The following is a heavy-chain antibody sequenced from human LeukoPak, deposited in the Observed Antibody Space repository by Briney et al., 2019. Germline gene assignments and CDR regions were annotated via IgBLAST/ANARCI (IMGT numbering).Heavy chain of an antibody. D-gene: IGHD3-16*02. V-gene: IGHV3-30-3*01. CDR1: GFTFSSYP. CDR2: VSSDGSSQ. J-gene: IGHJ5*02. Sequence: GGSLRLSCAASGFTFSSYPFHWVRQAPGKGLEWVAEVSSDGSSQYYRDSVKGRFTISRDNSENTLSLQMSRLRPEDTAIYYCTRETREYEGGYHWFDPWGQGTLVTVSS. CDR3: TRETREYEGGYHWFDP.